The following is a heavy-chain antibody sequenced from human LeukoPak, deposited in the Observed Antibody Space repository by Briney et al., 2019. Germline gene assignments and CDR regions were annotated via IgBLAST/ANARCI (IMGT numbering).Heavy chain of an antibody. CDR3: ARGNYESSGLHDY. CDR1: GFPFSSYG. Sequence: GKSLRLSCAASGFPFSSYGMHWVRQAPGKGLEWVAVIWYDGSNKYYADSVKGRFTISRDNSKNTLYLQMNSLRAEDTAVYYCARGNYESSGLHDYWGHGTLVTVSS. V-gene: IGHV3-33*01. D-gene: IGHD3-22*01. CDR2: IWYDGSNK. J-gene: IGHJ4*01.